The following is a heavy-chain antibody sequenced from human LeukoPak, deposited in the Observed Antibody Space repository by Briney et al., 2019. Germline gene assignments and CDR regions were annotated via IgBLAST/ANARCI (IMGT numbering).Heavy chain of an antibody. D-gene: IGHD3-3*01. CDR1: GGTFSRYG. J-gene: IGHJ6*04. CDR2: IIPIFGTK. Sequence: SVKVSCKVSGGTFSRYGISWVRQAPGQGLEWMGRIIPIFGTKNYAQKFQGRVTITADVSTSTVYMELSSLRSADTAIYYCGRSGSYDVLSGYYMYGMDVWGKGTTVIVSS. CDR3: GRSGSYDVLSGYYMYGMDV. V-gene: IGHV1-69*13.